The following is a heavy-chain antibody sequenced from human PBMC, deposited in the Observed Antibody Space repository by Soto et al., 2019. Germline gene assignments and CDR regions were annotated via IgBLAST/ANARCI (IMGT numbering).Heavy chain of an antibody. V-gene: IGHV3-48*01. CDR1: GFTFSSYS. CDR3: ARDFTTLGYCSSTSCPNYYYYMDV. J-gene: IGHJ6*03. D-gene: IGHD2-2*01. Sequence: GGSLRLSCAASGFTFSSYSMNWVRQAPGKGLEWVSYISSSSSTIYYADSVKGRFTISRDNAKNSLYLQMNSLRAEDTAVYYCARDFTTLGYCSSTSCPNYYYYMDVWGKGTTVTV. CDR2: ISSSSSTI.